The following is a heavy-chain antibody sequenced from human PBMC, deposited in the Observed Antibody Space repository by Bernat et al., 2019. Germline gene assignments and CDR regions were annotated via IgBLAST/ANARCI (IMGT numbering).Heavy chain of an antibody. D-gene: IGHD6-13*01. CDR3: ARHPLQQRVHCYWFDP. V-gene: IGHV3-30-3*01. J-gene: IGHJ5*02. CDR2: ISYDGSNK. Sequence: QVQLVESGGGVVQPGRSLRLSCAASGFTFSIYAMHWVRQAPGKGLEWVAVISYDGSNKYYADSLKGRFTLSRDNSKNKLYLQMNSLRDEDTAVYYCARHPLQQRVHCYWFDPWGQGTLVTVSS. CDR1: GFTFSIYA.